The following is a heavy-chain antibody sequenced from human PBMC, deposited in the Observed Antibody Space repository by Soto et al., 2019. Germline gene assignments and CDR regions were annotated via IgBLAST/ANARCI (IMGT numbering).Heavy chain of an antibody. CDR2: IYWDDDK. Sequence: QITLKESGPTLVKPTQTLTLTCTFSGFSLSTSGVGVGWIRQPPGKALEWLALIYWDDDKRYSPSLKGRLTIXQXTSKNPVVLKMTHLDPVDTATYYCAHKGDGYRGFKYRGQGTLVTVSS. V-gene: IGHV2-5*02. CDR1: GFSLSTSGVG. D-gene: IGHD5-12*01. CDR3: AHKGDGYRGFKY. J-gene: IGHJ4*02.